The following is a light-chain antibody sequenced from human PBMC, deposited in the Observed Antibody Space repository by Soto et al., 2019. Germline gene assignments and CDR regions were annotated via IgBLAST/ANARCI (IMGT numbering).Light chain of an antibody. V-gene: IGLV2-14*01. Sequence: QSVLTQPASVSGSFGQSITISCTGTGSDVGGYNYVSWYQQHPGKAPKVMIYEVSLRPSGVSTRFSGSKSGNTASLSISGLQAEDEADYYCSSYRSTNTVVFGGGTQLTVL. CDR1: GSDVGGYNY. CDR2: EVS. J-gene: IGLJ3*02. CDR3: SSYRSTNTVV.